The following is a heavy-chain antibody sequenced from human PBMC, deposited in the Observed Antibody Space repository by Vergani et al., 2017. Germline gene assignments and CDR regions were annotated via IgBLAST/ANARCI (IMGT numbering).Heavy chain of an antibody. V-gene: IGHV3-11*05. CDR2: ISSSSSYT. CDR1: GFTFSDYY. Sequence: QVQLVESGGGLVKPGGSLRLSCAASGFTFSDYYMSWIRQAPGKGLEWVSYISSSSSYTNYADSVKGRFTISRDNAKNSLYLQMNSLRAEDTAGYYCARGTKRGWLQFFDYWGQGTLVTVSS. D-gene: IGHD5-24*01. J-gene: IGHJ4*02. CDR3: ARGTKRGWLQFFDY.